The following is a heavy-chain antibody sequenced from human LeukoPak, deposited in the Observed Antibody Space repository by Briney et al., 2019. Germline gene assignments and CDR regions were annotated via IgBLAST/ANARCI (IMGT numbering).Heavy chain of an antibody. V-gene: IGHV4-4*07. D-gene: IGHD3-10*01. CDR2: IYTSGST. Sequence: SETLSLTCTVSGGSISSYYWSWIRQPAGKGLEWIGRIYTSGSTNYNPSLKSRVTMSVDTSQNQFSLKLSSVTAADTAVYYCARELQTNYYYYYDMDVWGQGTTVTVSS. CDR1: GGSISSYY. CDR3: ARELQTNYYYYYDMDV. J-gene: IGHJ6*02.